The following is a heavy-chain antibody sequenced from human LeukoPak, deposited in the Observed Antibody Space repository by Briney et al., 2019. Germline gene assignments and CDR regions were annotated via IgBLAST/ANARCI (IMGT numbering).Heavy chain of an antibody. CDR1: GFTVSSNY. J-gene: IGHJ5*02. CDR3: AKRTSSWSTFDP. CDR2: IYSGGST. Sequence: GGSLRLSCAASGFTVSSNYMSWVRQAPGKGLEWVSVIYSGGSTYYADSVKGRFTISRDNSRNTLYLQMNSLRVEDTALYYCAKRTSSWSTFDPWGQGTLVTVSS. D-gene: IGHD2-2*01. V-gene: IGHV3-53*01.